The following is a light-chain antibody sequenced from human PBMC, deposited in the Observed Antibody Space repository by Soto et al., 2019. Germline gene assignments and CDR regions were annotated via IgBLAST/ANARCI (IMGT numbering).Light chain of an antibody. J-gene: IGLJ2*01. Sequence: QLVLTQPPSASGTPGQRVTISCSGSSSNIGSNTVNWYQLLPGTAPKLLIYSNNQRPSGVPDRFSGSKSGTSASLAISGLQSEDEADYYCAAWDDSLNGVVFGGGTKLTVL. CDR2: SNN. CDR1: SSNIGSNT. CDR3: AAWDDSLNGVV. V-gene: IGLV1-44*01.